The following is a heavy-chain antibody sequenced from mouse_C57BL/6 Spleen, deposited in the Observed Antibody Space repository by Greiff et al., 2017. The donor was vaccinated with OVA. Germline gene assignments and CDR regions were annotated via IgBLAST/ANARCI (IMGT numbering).Heavy chain of an antibody. J-gene: IGHJ2*01. Sequence: DVHLVESGGGLVKPGGSLKLSCAASGFTFSSYAMSWVRQTPEQRLEWVATISDGGSYTYYPDNVKGRFTISRDNAKNNLYLQMSQLKSEDTAMYYCAREGRYYGSFYYFDYWCQGTTLTVSS. V-gene: IGHV5-4*01. CDR3: AREGRYYGSFYYFDY. CDR1: GFTFSSYA. CDR2: ISDGGSYT. D-gene: IGHD1-1*01.